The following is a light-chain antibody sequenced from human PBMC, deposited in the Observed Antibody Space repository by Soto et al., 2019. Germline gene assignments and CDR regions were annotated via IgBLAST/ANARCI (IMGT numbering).Light chain of an antibody. CDR1: HSVSSNY. CDR3: QHFVNSLTWT. CDR2: GAS. V-gene: IGKV3-20*01. Sequence: IVLTQAPGTLSLSTGERATLSCMAFHSVSSNYLDCYQHTPGQAPCPRICGASSRATGGPDRLSGGGSGTDFTLPITRLELEDSAAYYCQHFVNSLTWTFGQGTKVDIK. J-gene: IGKJ1*01.